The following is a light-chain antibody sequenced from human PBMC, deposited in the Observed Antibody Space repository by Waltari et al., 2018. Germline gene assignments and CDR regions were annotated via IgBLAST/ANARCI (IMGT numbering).Light chain of an antibody. CDR1: QGVSRA. CDR3: QHYLRLPVT. CDR2: GAS. Sequence: IVLTQSPGTLSLSLGERATVSCRARQGVSRALAWYQQKPGQAPRLLIYGASTRATGIPDRFSGSGSGTDFSLTISRLEPDDFAVYYCQHYLRLPVTFGQGTTVEI. V-gene: IGKV3-20*01. J-gene: IGKJ1*01.